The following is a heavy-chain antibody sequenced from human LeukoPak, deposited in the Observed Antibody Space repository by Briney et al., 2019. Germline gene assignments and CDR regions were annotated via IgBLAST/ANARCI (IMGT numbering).Heavy chain of an antibody. CDR2: ISGSGGST. J-gene: IGHJ4*02. CDR3: AKNRFRQYYYGSGSYYNVDYFDY. Sequence: VQLVESGGGLVKPGGSLRLSCAASGFTFSDYYMSWVRQAPGKGLEWVSAISGSGGSTYYADSVKGRFTISRDNSKNTLYLQMNSPRSEDTAVYYCAKNRFRQYYYGSGSYYNVDYFDYWGQGTLVTVSS. D-gene: IGHD3-10*01. V-gene: IGHV3-23*04. CDR1: GFTFSDYY.